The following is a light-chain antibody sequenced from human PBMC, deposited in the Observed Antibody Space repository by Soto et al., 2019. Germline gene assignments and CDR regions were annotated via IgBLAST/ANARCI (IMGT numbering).Light chain of an antibody. CDR2: EVS. J-gene: IGLJ1*01. CDR1: SSDVGGYNY. CDR3: SSYTGTNTLYV. V-gene: IGLV2-14*01. Sequence: QSALTQPASVSGSPGQSITISCTGTSSDVGGYNYVSWYQQHPGKAPKLLIYEVSNRPSGVSNRFSGSKSGNTASLTISGLQAEDEADYYCSSYTGTNTLYVFGTGTKLTVL.